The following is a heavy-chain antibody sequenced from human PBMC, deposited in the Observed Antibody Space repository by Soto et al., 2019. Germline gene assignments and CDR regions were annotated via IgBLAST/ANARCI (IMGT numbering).Heavy chain of an antibody. V-gene: IGHV4-34*01. Sequence: SETLSLTCAVYGGSVRGSYWSWIRQPPGKGLEWIGEIHDSGSTKYNPSLKSRVTISVDTTKNQFSLSLSSVTAADTAVYSCARNGYDSSNHQFDPWRQGNLVTVS. CDR3: ARNGYDSSNHQFDP. J-gene: IGHJ5*02. CDR1: GGSVRGSY. D-gene: IGHD3-22*01. CDR2: IHDSGST.